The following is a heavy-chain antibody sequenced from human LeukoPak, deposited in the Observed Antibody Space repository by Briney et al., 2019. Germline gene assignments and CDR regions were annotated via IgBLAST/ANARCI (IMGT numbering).Heavy chain of an antibody. Sequence: PGGSLRLSCAASGFTFSSYSMNWVRQAPGKGLEWVSYISSSSSTIYYADSVKGRFTISRDNAKNSLYLQMNGLRAEDTAVYYCARDIGSSFDYWGQGTLVTVSS. D-gene: IGHD6-6*01. CDR3: ARDIGSSFDY. J-gene: IGHJ4*02. V-gene: IGHV3-48*01. CDR2: ISSSSSTI. CDR1: GFTFSSYS.